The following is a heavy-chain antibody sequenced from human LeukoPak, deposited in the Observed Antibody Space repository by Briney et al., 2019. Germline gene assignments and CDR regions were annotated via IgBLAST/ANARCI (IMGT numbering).Heavy chain of an antibody. Sequence: PGGSLRLSCVASGITFSTYAMSWVRQAPGKGLEWVSVISSSGSSTYYADSVKGRFTISRDNSKNTLYLQMNSLRAEDTAVYYCASLIAAAGRDGYYYGMDVWGQGTTVTVSS. CDR1: GITFSTYA. J-gene: IGHJ6*02. CDR2: ISSSGSST. D-gene: IGHD6-13*01. V-gene: IGHV3-23*01. CDR3: ASLIAAAGRDGYYYGMDV.